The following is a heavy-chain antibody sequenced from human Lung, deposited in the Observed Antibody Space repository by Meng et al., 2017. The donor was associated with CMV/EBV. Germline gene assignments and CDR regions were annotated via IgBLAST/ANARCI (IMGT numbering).Heavy chain of an antibody. J-gene: IGHJ1*01. Sequence: QLQLRGSGPALGKPSATLSLTCAVSGDSITNHNWWAWVRQPPGKGLEWIGEIPHRGSSAYNPSLKSRVSMSIDKSKNQFSLKLTSVTAADTAVYHCLRRSGGSVWGQGTLVTVSS. CDR3: LRRSGGSV. CDR1: GDSITNHNW. D-gene: IGHD3-10*01. CDR2: IPHRGSS. V-gene: IGHV4-4*02.